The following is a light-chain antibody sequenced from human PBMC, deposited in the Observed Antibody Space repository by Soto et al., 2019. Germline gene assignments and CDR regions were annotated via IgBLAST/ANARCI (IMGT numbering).Light chain of an antibody. CDR3: SSYATSSTLHV. J-gene: IGLJ1*01. Sequence: VLTQPASVSGSPGQSITISCTGTSSDVGGYNYVSWYQQHPGKAPKLIIYEVNNRPSGVSNRFSGSKSGNTASLTISGLQAEDEADYYCSSYATSSTLHVFGTGTKVTVL. CDR2: EVN. V-gene: IGLV2-14*01. CDR1: SSDVGGYNY.